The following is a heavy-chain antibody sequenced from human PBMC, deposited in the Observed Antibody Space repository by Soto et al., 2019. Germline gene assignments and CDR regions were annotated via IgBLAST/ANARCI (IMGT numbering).Heavy chain of an antibody. V-gene: IGHV1-24*01. D-gene: IGHD3-9*01. CDR1: GYTLTELS. Sequence: ASVKVSCKVSGYTLTELSMHWVRQAPGKGLEWMGGFDPEDGETIYAQKFQGRVSMTEDTSTDTAYMELNSLRSEDTAVYYCATVSVILTKTFDYWGQGTLVTVSS. J-gene: IGHJ4*02. CDR2: FDPEDGET. CDR3: ATVSVILTKTFDY.